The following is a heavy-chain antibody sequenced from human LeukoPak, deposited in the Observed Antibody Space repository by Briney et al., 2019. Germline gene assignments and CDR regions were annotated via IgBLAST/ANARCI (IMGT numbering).Heavy chain of an antibody. V-gene: IGHV4-59*04. CDR3: AQITIFGVVSPKFDP. Sequence: SETLSLTCTVSGGSISSYYWSWIRQPPGKGLEWIGYIYYSGSTYYNPSLKSRVTISVDTSKNQFSLKLSSVTAADTAVYYCAQITIFGVVSPKFDPWGQGTLVTVSS. CDR1: GGSISSYY. CDR2: IYYSGST. J-gene: IGHJ5*02. D-gene: IGHD3-3*01.